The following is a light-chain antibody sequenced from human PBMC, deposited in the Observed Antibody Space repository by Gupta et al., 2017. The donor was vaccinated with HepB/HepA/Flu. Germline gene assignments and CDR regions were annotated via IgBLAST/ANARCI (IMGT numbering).Light chain of an antibody. Sequence: QSALTQPASVSGSPRQSITISCTGSNGDVGTYDLVSWYQQHPGKAPKLMIYEVTKRPPGIANRFSGSKSGKTASLTISGLQGDDEADYYCCSYVLGNTYVFGTGTTVTVL. V-gene: IGLV2-23*02. CDR2: EVT. CDR1: NGDVGTYDL. J-gene: IGLJ1*01. CDR3: CSYVLGNTYV.